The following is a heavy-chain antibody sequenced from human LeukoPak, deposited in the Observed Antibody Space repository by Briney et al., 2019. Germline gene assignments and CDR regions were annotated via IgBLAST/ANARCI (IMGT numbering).Heavy chain of an antibody. D-gene: IGHD3-10*01. J-gene: IGHJ4*02. V-gene: IGHV3-30*03. CDR2: ISYDESNK. CDR3: ARAMVRGIPFDY. CDR1: GFTFSSYG. Sequence: GGSLRLSCAASGFTFSSYGMHWVRQAPGRGLEWVTVISYDESNKYYADSVKGRFTISRDNSKNTLYLQINSLSAEDTAVYYCARAMVRGIPFDYWGQGTLVTVSS.